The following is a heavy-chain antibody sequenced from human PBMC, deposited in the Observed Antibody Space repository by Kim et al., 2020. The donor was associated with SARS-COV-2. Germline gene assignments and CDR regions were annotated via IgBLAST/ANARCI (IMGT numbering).Heavy chain of an antibody. CDR2: DGET. J-gene: IGHJ4*02. Sequence: DGETIYAQKFQGRVTMTEETSTDTAYMELSSLRSEDTAVYYCATDSAFDYWGQGTLVTVSS. D-gene: IGHD6-13*01. CDR3: ATDSAFDY. V-gene: IGHV1-24*01.